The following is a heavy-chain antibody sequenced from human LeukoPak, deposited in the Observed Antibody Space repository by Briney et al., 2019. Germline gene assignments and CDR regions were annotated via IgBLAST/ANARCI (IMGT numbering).Heavy chain of an antibody. J-gene: IGHJ4*02. D-gene: IGHD3-10*01. CDR1: GYTFTGYY. V-gene: IGHV1-2*02. CDR2: INPNSGGT. Sequence: ASVKVSCKASGYTFTGYYMHWVRQAPGQGLEWMGWINPNSGGTNYAQKFQGRVTMTRDTSISTAYMELSRLRSDDTAVYYCARDVWFGELGETPVGYWGQGTLVTVSS. CDR3: ARDVWFGELGETPVGY.